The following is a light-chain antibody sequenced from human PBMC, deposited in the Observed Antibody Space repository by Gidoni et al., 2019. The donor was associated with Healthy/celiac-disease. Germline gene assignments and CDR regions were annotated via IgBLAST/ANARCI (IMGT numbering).Light chain of an antibody. CDR2: DDS. Sequence: SSVLTQPPSVSVPPGQTARSTCGGNTIGSKSVHWYQQKPGQAPVLVVYDDSDRPSGIPERFSGSNSGNTATLTISRVEAGDEADYYCQVWDSSSDHVVFGGGTKLTVL. CDR3: QVWDSSSDHVV. V-gene: IGLV3-21*02. J-gene: IGLJ2*01. CDR1: TIGSKS.